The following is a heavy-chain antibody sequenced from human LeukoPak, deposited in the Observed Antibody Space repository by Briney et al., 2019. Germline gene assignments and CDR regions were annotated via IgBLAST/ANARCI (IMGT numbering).Heavy chain of an antibody. Sequence: ASVKVSCKASGYTFTSYDINWVRQATGQGLEWMGWMNPNSGNTGYAQKFQGRVTITRNTSISTAYMELSNLRSEDTAVYYCARGQNVYYYDSSGYYRWGQGTLVTVSS. J-gene: IGHJ4*02. CDR3: ARGQNVYYYDSSGYYR. D-gene: IGHD3-22*01. V-gene: IGHV1-8*03. CDR2: MNPNSGNT. CDR1: GYTFTSYD.